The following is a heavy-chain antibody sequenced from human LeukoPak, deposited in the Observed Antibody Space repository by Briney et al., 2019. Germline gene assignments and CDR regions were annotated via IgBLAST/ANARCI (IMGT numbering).Heavy chain of an antibody. D-gene: IGHD5-12*01. CDR1: GFTFNTYA. CDR3: ATDPQYSGYGRPDY. Sequence: PGGSLRLSCAASGFTFNTYAMSGFRLPPGKGLQWVSAVSGSGASTYFADSVKGRFTISRDNSKNTLFLQMSSLGVDDAAVYYCATDPQYSGYGRPDYWGQGTLVTVSS. J-gene: IGHJ4*02. CDR2: VSGSGAST. V-gene: IGHV3-23*01.